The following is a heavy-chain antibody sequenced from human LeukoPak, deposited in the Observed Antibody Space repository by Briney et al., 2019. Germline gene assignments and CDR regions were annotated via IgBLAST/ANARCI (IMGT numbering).Heavy chain of an antibody. CDR1: GFTVSSNY. CDR2: IYSGGKT. J-gene: IGHJ3*02. D-gene: IGHD4-17*01. Sequence: GGSLRLSCAASGFTVSSNYMSWVRQAPGKGLEWVSVIYSGGKTNYADSVKGRFTISRDNSKNTLYLQMNSLRAEDTAVYYCATESMTTVTKRAFDIWGQGTMVTVSS. CDR3: ATESMTTVTKRAFDI. V-gene: IGHV3-53*01.